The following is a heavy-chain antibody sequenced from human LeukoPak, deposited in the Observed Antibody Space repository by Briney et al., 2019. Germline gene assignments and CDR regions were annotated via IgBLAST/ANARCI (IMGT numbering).Heavy chain of an antibody. Sequence: GGSLRLPCAASGFTFSDYWMSWVRQAPGKGLEWVANIKQDGSEKYYVDSVKGRFTISRDNAKNSLYLQMNSLRAEDTAVYYCARDRGGSYSAIDYWGQGTLVTVSS. D-gene: IGHD1-26*01. CDR1: GFTFSDYW. CDR3: ARDRGGSYSAIDY. CDR2: IKQDGSEK. J-gene: IGHJ4*02. V-gene: IGHV3-7*01.